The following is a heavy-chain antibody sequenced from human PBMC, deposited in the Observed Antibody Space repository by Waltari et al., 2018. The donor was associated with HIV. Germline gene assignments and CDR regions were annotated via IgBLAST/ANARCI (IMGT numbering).Heavy chain of an antibody. V-gene: IGHV3-9*01. CDR1: GFDFGAYA. D-gene: IGHD6-19*01. J-gene: IGHJ4*02. Sequence: QLVESGGGVIQPGRPLTLSCSASGFDFGAYAMHWVRQPPGKGLEWVSVINWKGEHASYGDSVRGRVTVYRDNNKNIVNLKFNSPTEEDTAVYFCTKGDTSGWYPACDKWGQGILVVVSS. CDR2: INWKGEHA. CDR3: TKGDTSGWYPACDK.